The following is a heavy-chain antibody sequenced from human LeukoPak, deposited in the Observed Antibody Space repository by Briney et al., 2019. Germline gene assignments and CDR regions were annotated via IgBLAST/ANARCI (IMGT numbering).Heavy chain of an antibody. V-gene: IGHV3-21*06. CDR1: GFTFNTYS. Sequence: GGSLRLSCEASGFTFNTYSMNWARQAPGKGLEWVSSIHSIGGYMFYADSVKGRFTISRDNAKDPLYLQMNSLRAEDTAVYYCARTMVQVVTSLSHFDYWGQGTLVTVSS. D-gene: IGHD3-10*01. J-gene: IGHJ4*02. CDR2: IHSIGGYM. CDR3: ARTMVQVVTSLSHFDY.